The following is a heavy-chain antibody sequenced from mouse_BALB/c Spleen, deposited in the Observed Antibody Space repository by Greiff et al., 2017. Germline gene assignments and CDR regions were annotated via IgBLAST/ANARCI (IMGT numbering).Heavy chain of an antibody. V-gene: IGHV5-12-1*01. CDR2: ISSGGGST. Sequence: EVMLVESGGGLVKPGGSLKLSCAASGFAFSSYDMSWVRQTPEKRLEWVAYISSGGGSTYYPDTVKGRFTISRDNAKNTLYLQMSSLKSEDTAMYYCARQALYDYAMDYWGQGTSVTVSS. D-gene: IGHD1-1*01. J-gene: IGHJ4*01. CDR1: GFAFSSYD. CDR3: ARQALYDYAMDY.